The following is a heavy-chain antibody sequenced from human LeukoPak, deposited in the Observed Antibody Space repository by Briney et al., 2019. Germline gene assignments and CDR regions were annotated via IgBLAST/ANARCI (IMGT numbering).Heavy chain of an antibody. CDR2: IQSKTDGGTT. CDR1: GFTFTNAW. D-gene: IGHD3-22*01. Sequence: AGGSLRLSCAASGFTFTNAWMTWVRQAPGKGLEWVGRIQSKTDGGTTDYAAAVKGRFTISRDDSKNTLFLQMNSLKTEDTAVYYCTTTGSKYFYDTSLSYWGQGTLVTVSS. V-gene: IGHV3-15*01. CDR3: TTTGSKYFYDTSLSY. J-gene: IGHJ4*02.